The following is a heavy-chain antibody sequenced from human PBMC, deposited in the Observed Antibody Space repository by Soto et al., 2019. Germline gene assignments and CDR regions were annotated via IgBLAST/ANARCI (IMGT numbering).Heavy chain of an antibody. CDR3: ARDLVAVGDAFDI. CDR2: IKQEGSEK. V-gene: IGHV3-7*01. Sequence: EVQLVESGGGLVQPGGSLRLSCEASGFTLSSYWMSWVRQAPGKGLEWVANIKQEGSEKYYVDSMKGRFTISRDNAKNSLYLQMNSLRAEDTAVYYCARDLVAVGDAFDIWGQGTMVTVSS. CDR1: GFTLSSYW. J-gene: IGHJ3*02. D-gene: IGHD6-19*01.